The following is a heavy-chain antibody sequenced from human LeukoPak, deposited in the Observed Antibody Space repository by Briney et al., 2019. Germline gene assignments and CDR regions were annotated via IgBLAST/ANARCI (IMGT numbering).Heavy chain of an antibody. CDR1: GVSISSGGYY. Sequence: SETLSLTCTVSGVSISSGGYYWSWIRQHPGTGLEWIGYIYYSGSTYYNPSLKSRVTTSLDTSQSQFSLKLSSVTAADTAVYYCARTHSSGYYQGTFDIWGQGTMVTVSS. V-gene: IGHV4-31*03. CDR2: IYYSGST. CDR3: ARTHSSGYYQGTFDI. D-gene: IGHD3-22*01. J-gene: IGHJ3*02.